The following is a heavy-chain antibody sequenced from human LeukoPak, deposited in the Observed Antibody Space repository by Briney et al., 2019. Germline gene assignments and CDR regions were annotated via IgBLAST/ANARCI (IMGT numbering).Heavy chain of an antibody. CDR3: ARVGIVGAYYYYYYMDV. CDR1: GGSISSGSYY. Sequence: PSETLSLTCTVSGGSISSGSYYWRWIRQPAGTGLEWIGRIYTSGSTNYNPSLKSRVTISVDTSKNQFSLKLSSVTAADTAVYYCARVGIVGAYYYYYYMDVWGKGTTVTVSS. J-gene: IGHJ6*03. V-gene: IGHV4-61*02. CDR2: IYTSGST. D-gene: IGHD1-26*01.